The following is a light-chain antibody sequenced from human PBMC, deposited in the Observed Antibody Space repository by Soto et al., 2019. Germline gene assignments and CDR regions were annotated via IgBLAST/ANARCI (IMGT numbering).Light chain of an antibody. V-gene: IGKV3D-20*01. J-gene: IGKJ5*01. CDR3: QQYSKSSIT. Sequence: EFVLTQSPGTLSLSPGERATLSCRASESVGSDSLAWYQQKAGLAPRLLIYDASNRATDIPDRFSGSGSGTHFTLTISRLEPEDFAVYYCQQYSKSSITFGQGTRLEIK. CDR1: ESVGSDS. CDR2: DAS.